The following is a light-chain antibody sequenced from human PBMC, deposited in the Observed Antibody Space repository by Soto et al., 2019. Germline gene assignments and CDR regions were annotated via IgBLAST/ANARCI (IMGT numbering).Light chain of an antibody. CDR3: SSYAGTNTPYV. J-gene: IGLJ1*01. CDR2: EVS. Sequence: LTQPPSASGSPGQSVTISCTGTSSDVGGYYYVSWYQQHPGKAPKLMIYEVSKRPSGVPDRFSGSKSGNTASLTVSGLQAEDEADYYYSSYAGTNTPYVFGTGTKVTVL. CDR1: SSDVGGYYY. V-gene: IGLV2-8*01.